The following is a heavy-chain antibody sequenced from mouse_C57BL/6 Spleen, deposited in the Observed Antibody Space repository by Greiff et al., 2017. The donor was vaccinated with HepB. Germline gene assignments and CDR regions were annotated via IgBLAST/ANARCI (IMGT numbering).Heavy chain of an antibody. CDR3: ARGDYYGSSYYWYFDV. CDR2: IDPSDSYT. J-gene: IGHJ1*03. D-gene: IGHD1-1*01. CDR1: GYTFTSYW. Sequence: QVHVKQPGAELVMPGASVKLSCKASGYTFTSYWMHWVKQRPGQGLEWIGEIDPSDSYTNYNQKFKGKSTLTVDKSSSTAYMQLSSLTSEDSAVYYCARGDYYGSSYYWYFDVWGTGTTVTVSS. V-gene: IGHV1-69*01.